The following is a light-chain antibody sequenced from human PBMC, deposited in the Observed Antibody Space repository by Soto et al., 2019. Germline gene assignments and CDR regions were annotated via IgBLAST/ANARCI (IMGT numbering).Light chain of an antibody. CDR3: AAWDDSLNVV. V-gene: IGLV1-44*01. CDR2: DDD. Sequence: QSVLTQPPSASGTPGQRVTISCSGSRSNIGSNTVNWYQQLPGTAPKLLIHDDDHRPSGVPDRFSGSKSGTSASLAISGLQSEDEADYYCAAWDDSLNVVFGGGTKLTVL. J-gene: IGLJ2*01. CDR1: RSNIGSNT.